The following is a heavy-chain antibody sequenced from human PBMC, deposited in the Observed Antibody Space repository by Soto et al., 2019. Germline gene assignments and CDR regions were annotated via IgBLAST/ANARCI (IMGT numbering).Heavy chain of an antibody. D-gene: IGHD3-3*01. CDR1: GYSISSGYY. V-gene: IGHV4-38-2*01. J-gene: IGHJ4*02. CDR2: IYHSGST. Sequence: SETLSLTCAVSGYSISSGYYWGWIRQPPGKGLEWIGSIYHSGSTYYNPSLKSRVTISVDTSKNQFSLKLSSVTAADTAVYYCARIPPLSSYYDFWSGYYYEYYFDYWGQGTLVTVSS. CDR3: ARIPPLSSYYDFWSGYYYEYYFDY.